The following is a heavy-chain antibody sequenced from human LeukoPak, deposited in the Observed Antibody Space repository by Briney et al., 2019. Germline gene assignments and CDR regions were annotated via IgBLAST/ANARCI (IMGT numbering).Heavy chain of an antibody. CDR2: INPNSGGT. J-gene: IGHJ1*01. Sequence: ASVKVSCKASGYTFIGNYMHWVRQAPGQGLEWMGWINPNSGGTNYAQKFQGRVTMTRDTSISTAYMELNRLRSDDTAVYYCARGSYDSSDFEYFHHWGQGTLVTVSS. V-gene: IGHV1-2*02. CDR3: ARGSYDSSDFEYFHH. D-gene: IGHD3-22*01. CDR1: GYTFIGNY.